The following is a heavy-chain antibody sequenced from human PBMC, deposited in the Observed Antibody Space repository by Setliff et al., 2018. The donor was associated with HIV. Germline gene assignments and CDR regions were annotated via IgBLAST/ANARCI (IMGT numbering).Heavy chain of an antibody. J-gene: IGHJ3*02. CDR1: GFTFSSYS. Sequence: GGSLRLSCAASGFTFSSYSMNWVRQAPGKGLEWVSFISRTSSYIYYADSLKGRFTTSRDNAKNSLYLQMNSLRAEDTAVYYCARGFVLRFLEWSMPDAFDIWGQGTMVTVSS. D-gene: IGHD3-3*01. CDR2: ISRTSSYI. CDR3: ARGFVLRFLEWSMPDAFDI. V-gene: IGHV3-21*01.